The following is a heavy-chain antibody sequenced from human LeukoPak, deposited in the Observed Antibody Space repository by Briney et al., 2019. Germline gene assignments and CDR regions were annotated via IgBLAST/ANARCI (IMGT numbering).Heavy chain of an antibody. V-gene: IGHV3-30-3*01. CDR2: ISYDGSNK. CDR3: AREWELRAAYYGMDV. CDR1: GFTFSSYA. D-gene: IGHD1-26*01. J-gene: IGHJ6*02. Sequence: GGSLRLSCAASGFTFSSYAMHWVRQAPGKGLEWVAVISYDGSNKYYADSVKGRFTISRDNSKNTLYPQMNSLRAEDTAVYYCAREWELRAAYYGMDVWGQGTTVTVSS.